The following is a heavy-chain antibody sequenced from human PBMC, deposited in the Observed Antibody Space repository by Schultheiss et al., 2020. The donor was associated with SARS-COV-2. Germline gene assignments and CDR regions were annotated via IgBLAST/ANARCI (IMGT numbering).Heavy chain of an antibody. CDR3: ARQDGFDL. J-gene: IGHJ2*01. Sequence: SETLSLTCAVYGGSFSGYYWSWIRQPPGKGLEWIGEINHSGSTNYNPSLKSRVTISVDTSKNQFSLKLSSVTAADTAVYYCARQDGFDLWGRGTLVTVSS. CDR2: INHSGST. D-gene: IGHD2-15*01. CDR1: GGSFSGYY. V-gene: IGHV4-34*01.